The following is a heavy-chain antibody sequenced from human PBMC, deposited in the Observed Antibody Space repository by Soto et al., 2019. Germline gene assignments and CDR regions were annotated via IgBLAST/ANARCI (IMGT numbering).Heavy chain of an antibody. CDR2: TSIGGNT. CDR1: GFPFNTYA. CDR3: AKDLRPGLVVPTKSGFDP. Sequence: GWSLRLSCEASGFPFNTYAMTWFRQLPGMGLEWVSTTSIGGNTDFAESVRGRFSVSRDNSKNTLYLQMTNLRAEDAAIYFCAKDLRPGLVVPTKSGFDPWGQGTRVTVSS. V-gene: IGHV3-23*01. J-gene: IGHJ5*02. D-gene: IGHD3-10*01.